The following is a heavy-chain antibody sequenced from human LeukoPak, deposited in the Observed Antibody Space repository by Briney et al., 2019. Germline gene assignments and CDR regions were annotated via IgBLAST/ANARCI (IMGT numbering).Heavy chain of an antibody. CDR2: ISAYNGNT. J-gene: IGHJ4*02. V-gene: IGHV1-18*01. Sequence: ASVKVSCKASGYTFTSYGISWVRQAPGQGLEWMGWISAYNGNTNYAQNLQGRVTMTTETSTSTAYMELRSLRPDDTAVYYCARDGNGDYSDYWGQGTPVTVSS. D-gene: IGHD1-1*01. CDR3: ARDGNGDYSDY. CDR1: GYTFTSYG.